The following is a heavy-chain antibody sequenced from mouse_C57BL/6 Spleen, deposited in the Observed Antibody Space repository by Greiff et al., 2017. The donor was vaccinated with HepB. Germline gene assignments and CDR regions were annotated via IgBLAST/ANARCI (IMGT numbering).Heavy chain of an antibody. Sequence: EVQLQQSGPVLVKPGASVKMSCKASGYTFTDYYMNWVKQSHGKSLEWIGVINPYNGGTSYNQKFKGKATLTVDKSSSTAYMELHSLTSEDSAVYYCAREGRLPHYFDYWGQGTTLTVSS. CDR1: GYTFTDYY. V-gene: IGHV1-19*01. J-gene: IGHJ2*01. CDR2: INPYNGGT. CDR3: AREGRLPHYFDY. D-gene: IGHD5-5*01.